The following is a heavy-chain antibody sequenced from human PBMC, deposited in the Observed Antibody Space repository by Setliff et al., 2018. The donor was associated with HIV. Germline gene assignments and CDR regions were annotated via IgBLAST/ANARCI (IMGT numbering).Heavy chain of an antibody. J-gene: IGHJ4*02. Sequence: SETLSLTCAVYGVSFSGYYWTWIRQPPGKGLEWIGEINHSGSTNYNPSLKSRVTISVDTSKNQFSLKLSSVTAADTAVYYCAIGGDWRYWGQGTLVTVSS. CDR2: INHSGST. D-gene: IGHD3-16*01. CDR1: GVSFSGYY. V-gene: IGHV4-34*01. CDR3: AIGGDWRY.